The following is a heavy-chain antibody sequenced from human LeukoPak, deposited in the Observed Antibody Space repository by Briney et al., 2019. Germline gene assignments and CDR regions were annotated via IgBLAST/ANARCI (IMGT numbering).Heavy chain of an antibody. V-gene: IGHV4-34*01. D-gene: IGHD3-10*01. CDR2: INHSGST. Sequence: SETLSLTCAVYGGSFSSYYWSWIRQPPGKGLEWIGEINHSGSTNYNPSLKSRVTISVDTSKNQFSLKLSSVTAADTAVYYCARLHKRPLWFGEIRVGYNWFDPWGQGTLVTVSS. CDR1: GGSFSSYY. J-gene: IGHJ5*02. CDR3: ARLHKRPLWFGEIRVGYNWFDP.